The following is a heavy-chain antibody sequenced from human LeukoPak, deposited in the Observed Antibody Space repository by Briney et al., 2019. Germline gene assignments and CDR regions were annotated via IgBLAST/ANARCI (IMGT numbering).Heavy chain of an antibody. CDR3: ARERSGYYYINWFDP. V-gene: IGHV1-2*02. D-gene: IGHD3-22*01. Sequence: ASVKVSCKASGYTFTGYYMHWVRQAPGQGLEWMGWINPNSGGTNYAQKFQGRVTMTRDTSISTAYMELSRLRSDDTAVYYCARERSGYYYINWFDPWGQGTLVTVSS. J-gene: IGHJ5*02. CDR1: GYTFTGYY. CDR2: INPNSGGT.